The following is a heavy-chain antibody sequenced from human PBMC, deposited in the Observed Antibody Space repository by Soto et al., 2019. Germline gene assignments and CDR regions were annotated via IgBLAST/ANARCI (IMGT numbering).Heavy chain of an antibody. V-gene: IGHV3-23*01. D-gene: IGHD3-10*02. CDR2: ISGSGGST. Sequence: GGSLRLSCAASGLTFSSYAMSWVRQAPGKGLEWVSAISGSGGSTYYADSVKGRFTISRDNSKNTLYLQMNSLRAEDTAVYYCAKVHLYFRGVIRNWFDPWARGTLVTVSS. CDR1: GLTFSSYA. CDR3: AKVHLYFRGVIRNWFDP. J-gene: IGHJ5*02.